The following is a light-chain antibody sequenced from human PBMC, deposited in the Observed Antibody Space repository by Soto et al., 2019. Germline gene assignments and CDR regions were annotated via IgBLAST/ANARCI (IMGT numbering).Light chain of an antibody. CDR3: QQSFT. CDR1: QSISSW. Sequence: DIQMTQSPSTLSASVGDRVTITCRASQSISSWLDWYQQKPGKAPKLLIYKASSLESGVPSRFSGSGAGTEFTLTISSLQPDDFATYYCQQSFTFGPGTKVDIK. J-gene: IGKJ3*01. CDR2: KAS. V-gene: IGKV1-5*03.